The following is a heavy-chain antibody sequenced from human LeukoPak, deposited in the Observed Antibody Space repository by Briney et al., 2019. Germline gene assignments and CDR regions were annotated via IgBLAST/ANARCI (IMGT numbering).Heavy chain of an antibody. D-gene: IGHD3-3*01. V-gene: IGHV3-11*04. CDR2: ISSSGSTI. Sequence: GGSLRLSCAASGFTFSDYYMSWIRQAPGKGLEWVSYISSSGSTIYYADSVKGRFTISRDNAKNSLYLQMNSLRAEDTAVYYCARDTKQSITIFGVVSKYYYYGMDVWGQGTTVTVSS. J-gene: IGHJ6*02. CDR3: ARDTKQSITIFGVVSKYYYYGMDV. CDR1: GFTFSDYY.